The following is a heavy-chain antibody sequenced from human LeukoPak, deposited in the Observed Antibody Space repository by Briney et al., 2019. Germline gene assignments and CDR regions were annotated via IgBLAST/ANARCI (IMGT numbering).Heavy chain of an antibody. CDR3: ALTKAATATFEEYLDT. CDR1: GFAFKIYT. J-gene: IGHJ4*02. V-gene: IGHV3-21*01. Sequence: PGGSLRLSSAASGFAFKIYTMNWLRQAPGQGLEWVAYIDRNSDYIYYADSVQGGFTISRDNAKNSLYLQMNSLRVDDMVLYYCALTKAATATFEEYLDTWGQGTLVTVSS. CDR2: IDRNSDYI. D-gene: IGHD2-21*02.